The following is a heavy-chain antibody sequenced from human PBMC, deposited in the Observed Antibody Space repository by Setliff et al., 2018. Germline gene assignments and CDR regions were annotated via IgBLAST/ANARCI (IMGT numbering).Heavy chain of an antibody. V-gene: IGHV1-18*01. J-gene: IGHJ3*02. Sequence: ASVKVSCKASGYSFSSYGISWVRQAPGQGLEWMGWISVYNGYTVYAQKLQGRVTLTTDTSTGTAYMEVRSLRSDDTAQYYCVRDRAAIVVGPPTAAFDIWGQGTMVTVSS. CDR3: VRDRAAIVVGPPTAAFDI. CDR1: GYSFSSYG. CDR2: ISVYNGYT. D-gene: IGHD2-2*01.